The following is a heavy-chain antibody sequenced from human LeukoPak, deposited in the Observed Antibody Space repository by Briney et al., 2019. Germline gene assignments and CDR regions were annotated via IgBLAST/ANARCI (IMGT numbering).Heavy chain of an antibody. V-gene: IGHV4-4*02. Sequence: PSETLSLTCTVSGGSISSTNWWSWVRQPPGKGLEWIGEIYHSGSTNYNTSLKSRVTMSVDKSKSQFSLNLTSVTAADTALYYCASGGYWGQGTLVTVSS. CDR1: GGSISSTNW. J-gene: IGHJ4*02. D-gene: IGHD3-16*01. CDR2: IYHSGST. CDR3: ASGGY.